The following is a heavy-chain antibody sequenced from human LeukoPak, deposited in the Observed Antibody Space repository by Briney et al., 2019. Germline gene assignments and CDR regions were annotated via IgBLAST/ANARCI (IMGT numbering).Heavy chain of an antibody. CDR3: AFPRDYDSSVSPPDAFDI. V-gene: IGHV4-30-2*01. J-gene: IGHJ3*02. D-gene: IGHD3-22*01. Sequence: PSQTLSLTCTVSGGSISSGGYYWSWIRQPPGKGLEWIGYIYHSGSTYYNPSLKSRVTISVDRSKNQFSLKLSSVTAADTAVYYCAFPRDYDSSVSPPDAFDIWGQGTMVTVSS. CDR1: GGSISSGGYY. CDR2: IYHSGST.